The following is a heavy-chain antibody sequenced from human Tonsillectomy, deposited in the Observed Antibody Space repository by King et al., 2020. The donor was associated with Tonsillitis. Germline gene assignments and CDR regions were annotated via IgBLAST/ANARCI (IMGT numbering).Heavy chain of an antibody. CDR3: VKGGYSSSWYRGDF. CDR1: GFTFSTYA. Sequence: VQLVESGGGLVQPGGSLRLSCLASGFTFSTYAMHWVRQAPGEGLEYVSTISTDGGSTSYADSVKGRFTISRDNSKNRLYLQMSSLRDEDMAVYYCVKGGYSSSWYRGDFWGQGTLVTVSS. D-gene: IGHD6-13*01. J-gene: IGHJ4*02. V-gene: IGHV3-64D*06. CDR2: ISTDGGST.